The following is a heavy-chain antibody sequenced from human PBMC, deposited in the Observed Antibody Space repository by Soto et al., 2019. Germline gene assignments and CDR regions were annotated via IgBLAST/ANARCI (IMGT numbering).Heavy chain of an antibody. CDR3: ARGQLSYDYVWGSYVR. Sequence: GGSLRLSCAASGFIFSSYWMHWVRQAPGKGLEWVAVISYDGSNKYYADSVKGRFTISRDNSKNTLYLQMNSLRAEDTAVYYCARGQLSYDYVWGSYVRWGQGTLVTVSS. V-gene: IGHV3-30-3*01. J-gene: IGHJ4*02. CDR2: ISYDGSNK. D-gene: IGHD3-16*01. CDR1: GFIFSSYW.